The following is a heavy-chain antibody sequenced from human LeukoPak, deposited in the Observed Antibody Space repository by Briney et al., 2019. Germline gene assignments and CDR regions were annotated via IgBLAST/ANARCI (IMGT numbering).Heavy chain of an antibody. CDR2: MNPNSGNT. CDR1: GGTFSSYA. CDR3: ARTYCGGDCSNDAFDI. D-gene: IGHD2-21*02. Sequence: ASVKVSCKASGGTFSSYAISWVRQATGQGLEWMGWMNPNSGNTGYAQKFQGRVTMTRNTSISTAYMELSSLRSEDTAVYYCARTYCGGDCSNDAFDIWGQGTMVTVSS. J-gene: IGHJ3*02. V-gene: IGHV1-8*02.